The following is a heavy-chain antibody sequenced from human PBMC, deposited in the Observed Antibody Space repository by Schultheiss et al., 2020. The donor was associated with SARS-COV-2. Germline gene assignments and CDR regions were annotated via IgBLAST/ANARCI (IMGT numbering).Heavy chain of an antibody. J-gene: IGHJ5*02. CDR1: GYIFTSYW. CDR2: IYPGESDI. D-gene: IGHD1-26*01. Sequence: GGSLRLSCKGSGYIFTSYWIGWVRQMPGKDLEWMGIIYPGESDIRYSPSFQGQVTISADKSISTAYLQWSSLKASDTAIYYCARGRMVGGNSGGWFDPWGQGTLVTVSS. CDR3: ARGRMVGGNSGGWFDP. V-gene: IGHV5-51*01.